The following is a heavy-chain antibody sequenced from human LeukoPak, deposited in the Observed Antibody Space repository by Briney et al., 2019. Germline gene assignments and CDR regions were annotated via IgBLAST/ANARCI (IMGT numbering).Heavy chain of an antibody. D-gene: IGHD4-17*01. CDR2: INPNSGGT. J-gene: IGHJ6*02. V-gene: IGHV1-2*02. CDR1: GYTFTGYY. CDR3: ANSGPTVTSYGMDV. Sequence: ASVKVSCKASGYTFTGYYIHWVRQAPGQGLEWMGWINPNSGGTNYAQKFQGRVTMTRDTSISTAYMELSRLRSDDTAVYYCANSGPTVTSYGMDVWGQGTTVTVSS.